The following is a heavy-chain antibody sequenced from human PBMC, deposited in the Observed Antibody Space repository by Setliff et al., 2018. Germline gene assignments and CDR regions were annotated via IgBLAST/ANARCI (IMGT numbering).Heavy chain of an antibody. J-gene: IGHJ5*02. Sequence: LSLTCTVPGGSISSSSYYWGWIREPPGKGLEWIGSIYYSGSTYYNPSLKSRVTISVDTSKNQFSLKLSSVTAADTAVYYCARIHLLLWFGELLSGWFDPWGQGTLVTVS. D-gene: IGHD3-10*01. CDR3: ARIHLLLWFGELLSGWFDP. CDR2: IYYSGST. CDR1: GGSISSSSYY. V-gene: IGHV4-39*07.